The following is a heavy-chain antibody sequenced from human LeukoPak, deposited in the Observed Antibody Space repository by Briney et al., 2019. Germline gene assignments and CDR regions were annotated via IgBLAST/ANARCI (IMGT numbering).Heavy chain of an antibody. CDR1: GGSISGYY. D-gene: IGHD3-22*01. Sequence: PSETLSLTCTVSGGSISGYYWRWIRHPPGKGLEWIGYVYYTGTTNYNPSLNSRVTISVDTSKNQFSLKLSSVTAADTAVYYCTRPSSGYFHEWGQGTLVTVSS. CDR2: VYYTGTT. J-gene: IGHJ4*02. V-gene: IGHV4-59*13. CDR3: TRPSSGYFHE.